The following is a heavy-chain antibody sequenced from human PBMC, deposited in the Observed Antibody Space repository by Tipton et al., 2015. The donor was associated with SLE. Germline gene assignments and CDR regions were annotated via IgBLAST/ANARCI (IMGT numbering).Heavy chain of an antibody. Sequence: QLVQSGAEVKKPGSSVKVSCKASGGTFSSYAISWVRQAPGQGLEWMGGIIPIFGTANYAQKFQGRVTITTDESTSTAYMELRSLRSDDTAVYYCARDGPNVGSGSVPFGYGGQGTLVTVSP. CDR1: GGTFSSYA. CDR2: IIPIFGTA. CDR3: ARDGPNVGSGSVPFGY. D-gene: IGHD3-22*01. V-gene: IGHV1-69*01. J-gene: IGHJ4*02.